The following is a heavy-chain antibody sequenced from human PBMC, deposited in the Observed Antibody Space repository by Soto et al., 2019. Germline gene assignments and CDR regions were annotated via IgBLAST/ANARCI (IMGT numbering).Heavy chain of an antibody. CDR1: GGSVSSGDYY. CDR2: VYYGGST. CDR3: ARIPVDTYMIYWFDP. Sequence: QVQLQESGPGLVRPSETLSLTCTVSGGSVSSGDYYWTWIRQPPGKGLEWIGYVYYGGSTNSNPSLKIRVSISVETAKNQFSLRLSSVTAADTAVYYCARIPVDTYMIYWFDPWGQGILVTVSS. V-gene: IGHV4-61*08. J-gene: IGHJ5*02. D-gene: IGHD5-18*01.